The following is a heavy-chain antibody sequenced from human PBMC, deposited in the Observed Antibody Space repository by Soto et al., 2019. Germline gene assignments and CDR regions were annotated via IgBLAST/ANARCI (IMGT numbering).Heavy chain of an antibody. D-gene: IGHD2-21*02. Sequence: QVQMVQSGAEVKKPGASVKVSCKASGHTFTGHHMHWVRQAPGQGLEWMGLIDIDIGDTKYAQKFQGRVTSTSDTSITTAYMELRGLKSDDTAVYYCALEPTGTAGFDYWGQGTLGTVSS. CDR2: IDIDIGDT. CDR3: ALEPTGTAGFDY. CDR1: GHTFTGHH. V-gene: IGHV1-2*02. J-gene: IGHJ4*02.